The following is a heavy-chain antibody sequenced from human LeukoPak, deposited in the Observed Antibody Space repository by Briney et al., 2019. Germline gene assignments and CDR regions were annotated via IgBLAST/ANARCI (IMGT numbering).Heavy chain of an antibody. J-gene: IGHJ4*02. D-gene: IGHD2-2*01. CDR1: GFTVSSNY. V-gene: IGHV3-53*01. CDR3: ARDRQYQLLED. Sequence: PGGSLRLSCAASGFTVSSNYMSWVRQAPGKGLEWVSVIYSGGSTYYADSVKGRFTISRDNSKNTLYLQMNSLRAEDTAVYHCARDRQYQLLEDWGQGTLVTVSS. CDR2: IYSGGST.